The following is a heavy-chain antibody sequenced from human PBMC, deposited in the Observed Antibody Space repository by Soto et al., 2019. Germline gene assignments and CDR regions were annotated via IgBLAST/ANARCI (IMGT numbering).Heavy chain of an antibody. CDR3: TRDPSWGAFDI. Sequence: TGGSLRVSCIASGFSSSDYWMAWIRHVPGKGLELVAAINGDGSDRGYLESVEGRFTISRDNANNSVFLHLNTLTAEDTAVYFCTRDPSWGAFDIWGQGTMVTVSS. J-gene: IGHJ3*02. V-gene: IGHV3-7*01. D-gene: IGHD7-27*01. CDR2: INGDGSDR. CDR1: GFSSSDYW.